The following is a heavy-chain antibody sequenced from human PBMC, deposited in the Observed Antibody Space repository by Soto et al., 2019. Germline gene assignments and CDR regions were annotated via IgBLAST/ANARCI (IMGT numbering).Heavy chain of an antibody. CDR3: AGQGGYWYFDL. V-gene: IGHV1-69*02. CDR1: GGTFSSYT. J-gene: IGHJ2*01. CDR2: IIPILGIA. Sequence: QVQLVQSGAEVKKPGSSVKVSCKASGGTFSSYTISWVRQAPGQGLEWMGRIIPILGIANYAQKFQGRVTITADKSTSTAYMELSSLRSEDTAVYYCAGQGGYWYFDLWGRGTLVTVSS. D-gene: IGHD2-15*01.